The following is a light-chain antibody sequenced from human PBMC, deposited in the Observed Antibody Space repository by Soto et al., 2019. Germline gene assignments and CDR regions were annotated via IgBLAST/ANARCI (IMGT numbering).Light chain of an antibody. Sequence: QSALTQPASVAGSPGQSITISCTGTISDVGGYNYVSWYKQHPGKAPKFMIYEVSNRPSGVSSRFSGSKSGNTASLTISGLQAEDEANYYCSSYTGSNIAFGGGTKLTV. CDR1: ISDVGGYNY. CDR3: SSYTGSNIA. V-gene: IGLV2-14*01. J-gene: IGLJ3*02. CDR2: EVS.